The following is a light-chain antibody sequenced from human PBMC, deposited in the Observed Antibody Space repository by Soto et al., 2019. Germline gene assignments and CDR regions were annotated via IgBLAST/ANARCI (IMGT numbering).Light chain of an antibody. Sequence: SSELTQPPSVSVAPGKTARITCGGTNIGSKSVHWYQQKPGQAPVLVIYYDSDRPSGIPERFSGSNSGNTATLTISRVEAGDEADYYCQVWDSSSDHSFVFGTGTKLTVL. CDR1: NIGSKS. V-gene: IGLV3-21*04. CDR3: QVWDSSSDHSFV. J-gene: IGLJ1*01. CDR2: YDS.